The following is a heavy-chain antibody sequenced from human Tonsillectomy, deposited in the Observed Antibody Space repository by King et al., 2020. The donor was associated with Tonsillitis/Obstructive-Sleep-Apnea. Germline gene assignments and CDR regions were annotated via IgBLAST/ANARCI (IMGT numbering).Heavy chain of an antibody. CDR1: GGSFSGYY. V-gene: IGHV4-34*01. CDR3: ARYVVVVPAAMYYFDY. Sequence: VQLQQWGAGLLKPSETLSLTCAVYGGSFSGYYWSWIRQPPGKGLEWIGEINHSGSTNYNPSLKSRVTISVDTSKNQFSLKLSSVTAADTAVYYCARYVVVVPAAMYYFDYWGQGTLVTVSS. J-gene: IGHJ4*02. CDR2: INHSGST. D-gene: IGHD2-2*01.